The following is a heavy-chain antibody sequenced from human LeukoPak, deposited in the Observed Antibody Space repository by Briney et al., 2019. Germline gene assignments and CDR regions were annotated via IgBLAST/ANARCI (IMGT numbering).Heavy chain of an antibody. CDR2: IYSSGST. J-gene: IGHJ4*02. D-gene: IGHD3-10*01. V-gene: IGHV4-59*01. CDR3: ARGGVAAKYYFDF. CDR1: GGSISSYY. Sequence: PSETLSLTCTVSGGSISSYYWSWIRQPPGKGLEWIGHIYSSGSTNYNPSLKSRVTISVDTSKSQISLKLTSVTAADTAVYYCARGGVAAKYYFDFWGQGTLVTVSS.